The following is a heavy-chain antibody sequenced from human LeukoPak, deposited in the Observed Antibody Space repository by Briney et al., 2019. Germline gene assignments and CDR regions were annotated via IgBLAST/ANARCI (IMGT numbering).Heavy chain of an antibody. CDR1: GGSISSSSFF. CDR2: VSYSGTT. Sequence: PSETLSLTCTVSGGSISSSSFFWAWIRQPPGKGLEWIGTVSYSGTTHYSPSLKSRVTISVDTSKNQFSLRLTSVTAADTALYYCAKLTCSSTFCPLDYWGQGILVTVSS. J-gene: IGHJ4*02. V-gene: IGHV4-39*01. CDR3: AKLTCSSTFCPLDY. D-gene: IGHD2-2*01.